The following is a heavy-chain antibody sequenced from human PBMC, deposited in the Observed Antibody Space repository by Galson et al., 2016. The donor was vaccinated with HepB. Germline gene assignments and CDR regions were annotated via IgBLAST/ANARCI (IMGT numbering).Heavy chain of an antibody. V-gene: IGHV6-1*01. CDR2: TYYRSEWYN. CDR1: GDSVSTNTAH. D-gene: IGHD5-12*01. Sequence: CAISGDSVSTNTAHWNWIRQSPSRGLEWLGRTYYRSEWYNDYAVSVQSRIKVNPDTSKNQFSLQLNSVTPEDTAVYFCARGRMGYSYGNFDYWGQGILVTVSS. J-gene: IGHJ4*02. CDR3: ARGRMGYSYGNFDY.